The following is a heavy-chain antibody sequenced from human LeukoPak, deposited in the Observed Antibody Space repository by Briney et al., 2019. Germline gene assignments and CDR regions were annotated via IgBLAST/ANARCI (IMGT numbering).Heavy chain of an antibody. J-gene: IGHJ4*02. Sequence: GRSLRLSCAAPGFTFSSYGMHWVRQAPGKGLEWVAVISYDGSNKYYADSVKGRFTISRDNSKNTLYLQMNSLRAEDTAVYYCVRGIAVAGTLDYWGQGTLVTVSS. CDR2: ISYDGSNK. V-gene: IGHV3-30*03. D-gene: IGHD6-19*01. CDR1: GFTFSSYG. CDR3: VRGIAVAGTLDY.